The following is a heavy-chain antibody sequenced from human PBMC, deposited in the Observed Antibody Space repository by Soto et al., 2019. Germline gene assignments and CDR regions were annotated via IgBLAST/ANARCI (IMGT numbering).Heavy chain of an antibody. Sequence: GSLRLACSASGFTFSSYGMHWVRQAPGKGLEWVAVISYDGSNRYYADSVKGRFTISRDNSKNTLYLKMNSLRAEDTAVYYCAKDVSQVWGKGTLVTVS. CDR3: AKDVSQV. J-gene: IGHJ4*02. CDR1: GFTFSSYG. CDR2: ISYDGSNR. V-gene: IGHV3-30*18.